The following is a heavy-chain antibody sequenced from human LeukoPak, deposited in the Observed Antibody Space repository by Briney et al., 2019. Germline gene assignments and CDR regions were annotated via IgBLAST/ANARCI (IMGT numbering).Heavy chain of an antibody. V-gene: IGHV1-8*01. D-gene: IGHD6-13*01. Sequence: ASVKVSCKASGYTFTSYDINWVRQATGQGLEWMGWMNPNSGNTGYAQNFQGRVTMTRNTSISSAYMELSSLRSEDTAVYYCLIAAAAIDFDYLGQGTLVTVSS. CDR3: LIAAAAIDFDY. CDR2: MNPNSGNT. CDR1: GYTFTSYD. J-gene: IGHJ4*02.